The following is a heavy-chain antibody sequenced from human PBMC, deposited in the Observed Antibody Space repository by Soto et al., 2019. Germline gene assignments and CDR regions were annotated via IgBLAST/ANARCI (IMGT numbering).Heavy chain of an antibody. CDR1: GFTFSSYG. V-gene: IGHV3-33*01. D-gene: IGHD1-26*01. Sequence: GGSLRLSCAASGFTFSSYGMHWGRQAPGKGLEWVAVIWYDGSNKYYADSVKGRFTISRDNSKNALYLQMNSLRAEDTAVYYCARDCGSYYYCYYMDVWGKGTTVTVSS. CDR2: IWYDGSNK. CDR3: ARDCGSYYYCYYMDV. J-gene: IGHJ6*03.